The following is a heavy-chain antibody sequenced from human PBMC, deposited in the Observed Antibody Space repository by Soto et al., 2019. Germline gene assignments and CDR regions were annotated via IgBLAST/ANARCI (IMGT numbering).Heavy chain of an antibody. J-gene: IGHJ1*01. D-gene: IGHD3-22*01. V-gene: IGHV1-3*01. CDR2: INAGNGNT. Sequence: ASVKVSCKASGYTFTSYAIHWVRQAPGQRLEWMGWINAGNGNTKYSQKFQGRVTITRDTSASTAYMELGSLRSEDTAAYYCASSGERDFYDSSGYGWGQGTLVTVSS. CDR1: GYTFTSYA. CDR3: ASSGERDFYDSSGYG.